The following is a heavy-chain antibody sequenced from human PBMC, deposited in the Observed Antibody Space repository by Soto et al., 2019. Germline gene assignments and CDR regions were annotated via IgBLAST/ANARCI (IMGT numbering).Heavy chain of an antibody. D-gene: IGHD1-7*01. Sequence: LSLTCTVSGGSISSSSYYWGWIRQPPGKGLEWIGSIYYSGSTYYNPSLKSRVTISVDTSKNQFSLKLSSVTAADTAVYYCARHVFSTNWNYVNYWGQGTLVTVSS. CDR1: GGSISSSSYY. CDR2: IYYSGST. J-gene: IGHJ4*02. CDR3: ARHVFSTNWNYVNY. V-gene: IGHV4-39*01.